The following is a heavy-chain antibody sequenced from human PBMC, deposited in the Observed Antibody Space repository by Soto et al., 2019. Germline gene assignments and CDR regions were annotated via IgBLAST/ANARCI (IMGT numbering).Heavy chain of an antibody. CDR3: ATVDNWKSGDWFDP. CDR1: GYTLTELS. Sequence: ASVKVSCKVSGYTLTELSMHWVRQAPGKGLEWMGGFDPEDGETIYAQKFQGRVTMTEDTSTDTAYMELSSLRSEDTAVYYCATVDNWKSGDWFDPWGQGTLVTVSS. CDR2: FDPEDGET. D-gene: IGHD1-20*01. J-gene: IGHJ5*02. V-gene: IGHV1-24*01.